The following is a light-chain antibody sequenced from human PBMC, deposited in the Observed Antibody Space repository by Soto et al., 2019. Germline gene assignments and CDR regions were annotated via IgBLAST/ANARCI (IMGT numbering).Light chain of an antibody. V-gene: IGLV2-14*01. J-gene: IGLJ2*01. CDR2: DVS. CDR1: SSDVGGYNF. CDR3: SSYTSTSTRVV. Sequence: QSALTQPASLSGSPGQSITISCTGTSSDVGGYNFVSWFQQHPGKAPKLLIYDVSNRPSGVSNRFSGSKSGNTASLTISGLQAEDEADYYCSSYTSTSTRVVFGGGTKVTVL.